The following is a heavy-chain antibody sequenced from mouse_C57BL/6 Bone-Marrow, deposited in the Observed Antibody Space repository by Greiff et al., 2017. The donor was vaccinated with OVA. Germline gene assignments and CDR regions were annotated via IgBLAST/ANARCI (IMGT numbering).Heavy chain of an antibody. CDR3: ARDGGAY. CDR1: GFTFSSYA. D-gene: IGHD1-1*02. CDR2: ISDGGSYT. V-gene: IGHV5-4*01. Sequence: EVKLMESGGGLVKPGGSLKLSCAASGFTFSSYAMSWVRQTPEKRLEWVATISDGGSYTYYPDNVKGRFTISRDNAKNNLYLQMSHLKSEDTAMYYCARDGGAYWGQGTLVTVSA. J-gene: IGHJ3*01.